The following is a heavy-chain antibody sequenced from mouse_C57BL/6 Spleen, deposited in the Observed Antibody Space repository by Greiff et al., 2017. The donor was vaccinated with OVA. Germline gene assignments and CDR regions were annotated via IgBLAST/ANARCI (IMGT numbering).Heavy chain of an antibody. D-gene: IGHD2-1*01. V-gene: IGHV1-69*01. CDR3: AGRGVTERDNSFDY. CDR1: GYTFTSYW. J-gene: IGHJ2*01. Sequence: VQLQQSGAELVMPGASVKLSCKASGYTFTSYWMHWVKQRPGQGLEWIGEIDPSDSYTNYNQKFKGKSTLTVDKSSSTAYMQLSSLTSEDSAVYYCAGRGVTERDNSFDYWGQGTTLTVSS. CDR2: IDPSDSYT.